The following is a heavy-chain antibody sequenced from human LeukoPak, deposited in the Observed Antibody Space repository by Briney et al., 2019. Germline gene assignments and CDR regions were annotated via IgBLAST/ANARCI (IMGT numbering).Heavy chain of an antibody. CDR2: ISGSGGST. V-gene: IGHV3-23*01. D-gene: IGHD6-19*01. CDR3: AKDQLIAVATTTY. J-gene: IGHJ4*02. CDR1: GFTFSSYA. Sequence: GGSLRLSCAASGFTFSSYAMSWVRQAPGKGLEWVSAISGSGGSTYYADPVKGRFTISRDNSKNTLYLQMNSLRAEDTAVYYCAKDQLIAVATTTYWGQGTLVTVSS.